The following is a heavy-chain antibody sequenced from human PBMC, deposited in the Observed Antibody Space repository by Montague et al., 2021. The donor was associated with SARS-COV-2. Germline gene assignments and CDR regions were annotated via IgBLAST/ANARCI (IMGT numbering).Heavy chain of an antibody. J-gene: IGHJ4*02. CDR1: GFTFSSYA. Sequence: SLRLSFAASGFTFSSYAMSWVRQAPGKGLEWVSVIYSGGSSTYYADSVKGRFTISRDNSKNTLYLQMNSLRAEDTAVYYCAKEKHVHYDFWSGYRGGYFDYWGLGTLVTVS. CDR2: IYSGGSST. CDR3: AKEKHVHYDFWSGYRGGYFDY. V-gene: IGHV3-23*03. D-gene: IGHD3-3*01.